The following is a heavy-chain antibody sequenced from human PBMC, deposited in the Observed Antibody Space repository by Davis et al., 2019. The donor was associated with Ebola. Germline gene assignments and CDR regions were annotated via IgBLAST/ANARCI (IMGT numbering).Heavy chain of an antibody. CDR1: GLTFSRYG. J-gene: IGHJ4*02. D-gene: IGHD3-22*01. Sequence: GESLKISCVVSGLTFSRYGMHWVRQAPGKGLEWVAFIWYDGRNSHYIDSVKGRFTISRDNSKNTLYLQMSSLRAEDTAVYYCAREYYDSSGYYAVLPFDYWGQGTLVTVSS. CDR3: AREYYDSSGYYAVLPFDY. CDR2: IWYDGRNS. V-gene: IGHV3-33*01.